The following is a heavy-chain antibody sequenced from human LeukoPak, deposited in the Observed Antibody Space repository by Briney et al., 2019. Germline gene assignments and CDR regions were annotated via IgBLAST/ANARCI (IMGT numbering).Heavy chain of an antibody. CDR3: ARGGYSGYDFGDAFDI. Sequence: ASVKVSCKASGGTFSSYAISWVRHAPGQGLELMGGIIPIFGTANYAQKFQGRVTITADESTSTAYMELSSLRSEDTAVYYCARGGYSGYDFGDAFDIWGQGTMVTVSS. D-gene: IGHD5-12*01. J-gene: IGHJ3*02. CDR1: GGTFSSYA. CDR2: IIPIFGTA. V-gene: IGHV1-69*13.